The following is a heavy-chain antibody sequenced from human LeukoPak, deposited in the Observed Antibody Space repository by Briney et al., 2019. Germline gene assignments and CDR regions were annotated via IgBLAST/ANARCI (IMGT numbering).Heavy chain of an antibody. Sequence: GGSLRLSCAASGFTFSSYAMSWVRQAPGKGLEWVSAISGSGGSTYYADSVKGRFTISRDNSKNTLYLQMNSLRAEDTAVYYCAKDPAASPYYDFWSAISYYFDYWGQGTLVTVSS. J-gene: IGHJ4*02. CDR3: AKDPAASPYYDFWSAISYYFDY. CDR2: ISGSGGST. V-gene: IGHV3-23*01. CDR1: GFTFSSYA. D-gene: IGHD3-3*01.